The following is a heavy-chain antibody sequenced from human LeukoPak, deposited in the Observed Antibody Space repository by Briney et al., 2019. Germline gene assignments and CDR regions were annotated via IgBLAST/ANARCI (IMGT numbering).Heavy chain of an antibody. CDR1: GSSISSYY. J-gene: IGHJ3*01. Sequence: KSSETLSLTCTVSGSSISSYYWSWIRQPPGKGLEWIGYIYYTGTTNYNPSLKSRVTISVDISKNHFSLKLSSVTAADTAVYYCASGYFGDAFDVWGQGTMVTVSS. D-gene: IGHD3-9*01. CDR3: ASGYFGDAFDV. CDR2: IYYTGTT. V-gene: IGHV4-59*08.